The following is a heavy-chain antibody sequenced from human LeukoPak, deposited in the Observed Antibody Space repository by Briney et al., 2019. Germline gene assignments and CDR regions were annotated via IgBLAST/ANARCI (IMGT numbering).Heavy chain of an antibody. V-gene: IGHV4-59*08. CDR1: GGSIRSYF. Sequence: PETLTLICTGSGGSIRSYFWSWIGQPPGKGLEWIGYIYNSGSTNYNPSLKSRVTISVEKSKNKFSLKMSSVTAADTAGYYCARQTSAISGYSYDEAYFDYLVQGTLFTVSS. D-gene: IGHD5-18*01. CDR3: ARQTSAISGYSYDEAYFDY. CDR2: IYNSGST. J-gene: IGHJ4*02.